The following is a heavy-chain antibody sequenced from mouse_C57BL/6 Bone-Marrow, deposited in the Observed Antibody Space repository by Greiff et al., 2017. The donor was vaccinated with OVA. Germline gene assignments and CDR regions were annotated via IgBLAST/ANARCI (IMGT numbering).Heavy chain of an antibody. V-gene: IGHV1-80*01. CDR2: IYPGDGDT. Sequence: QVQLKQSGAELVKPGASVKISCKASGYAFSSYWMNWVKQRPGKGLEWIGQIYPGDGDTKYNGKFKGKATLTADKSSSTAYMQLSSLTSEDSAVYFCARWLLRYYFDYWGQGTTLTVSS. CDR1: GYAFSSYW. D-gene: IGHD1-1*01. J-gene: IGHJ2*01. CDR3: ARWLLRYYFDY.